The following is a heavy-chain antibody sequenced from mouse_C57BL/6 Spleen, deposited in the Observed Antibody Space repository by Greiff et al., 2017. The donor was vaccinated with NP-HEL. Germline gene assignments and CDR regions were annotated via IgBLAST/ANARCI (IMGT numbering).Heavy chain of an antibody. D-gene: IGHD2-14*01. CDR3: TRGGIDFDY. J-gene: IGHJ2*01. CDR2: IDPETGGT. Sequence: QVHVKQSGAELVRPGASVTLSCKASGYTFTDYEMHWVKQTPVHGLEWIGAIDPETGGTAYNQKFKGKAILTADKSSSTAYMELRSLTSEDSAVYYCTRGGIDFDYWGQGTTLTVSS. CDR1: GYTFTDYE. V-gene: IGHV1-15*01.